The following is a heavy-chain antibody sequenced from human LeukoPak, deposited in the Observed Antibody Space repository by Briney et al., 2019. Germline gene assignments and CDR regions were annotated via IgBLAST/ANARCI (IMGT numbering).Heavy chain of an antibody. V-gene: IGHV3-66*01. CDR1: GFTVSDNY. CDR2: IYSGGRT. CDR3: AKVNKRSRDGYKNTIDAFDI. J-gene: IGHJ3*02. Sequence: PGGSLRLSCAASGFTVSDNYMSWVLQAPGKGLEWVSVIYSGGRTDYADSVKGRFTISRDNSKNTLYLQMSSLRAEDTALYYCAKVNKRSRDGYKNTIDAFDIWGQGTMVSVSS. D-gene: IGHD5-24*01.